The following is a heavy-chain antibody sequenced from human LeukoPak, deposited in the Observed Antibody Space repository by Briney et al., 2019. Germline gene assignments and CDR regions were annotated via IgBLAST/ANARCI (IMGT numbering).Heavy chain of an antibody. D-gene: IGHD3-3*01. Sequence: PGGSLRLSCAASEFTFSSYGMHWVRQAPGKGLEWVAVISYDGSNKYYADSVKGRFTISRDNSKNTLYLQMNSLRAEDTAVYYCARGGLRFLEWLPYGGWGDYYYYGMDVWGQGTTVTVSS. CDR2: ISYDGSNK. J-gene: IGHJ6*02. CDR3: ARGGLRFLEWLPYGGWGDYYYYGMDV. V-gene: IGHV3-30*03. CDR1: EFTFSSYG.